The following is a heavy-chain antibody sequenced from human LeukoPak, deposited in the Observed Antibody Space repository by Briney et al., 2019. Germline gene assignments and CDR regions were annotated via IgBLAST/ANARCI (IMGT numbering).Heavy chain of an antibody. CDR3: ARLLIYSGYDY. J-gene: IGHJ4*02. CDR2: INHSGST. CDR1: GGSFSGYY. D-gene: IGHD5-12*01. V-gene: IGHV4-34*01. Sequence: SETLSLTCAVHGGSFSGYYWSWIRQPPGKGLEWIGEINHSGSTNYNPSLKSRVTISVDTSKNQFSLKLSSVTAADTAVYYCARLLIYSGYDYWGQGTLVTVSS.